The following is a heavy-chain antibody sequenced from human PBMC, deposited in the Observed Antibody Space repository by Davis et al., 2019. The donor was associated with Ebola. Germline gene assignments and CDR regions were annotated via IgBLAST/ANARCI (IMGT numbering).Heavy chain of an antibody. CDR2: IYSGGST. CDR1: GFTVSSNY. Sequence: GESLKISCAASGFTVSSNYMSWVRQAPGKGLEWVSVIYSGGSTYYADSVKGRFTISRDNSKNTLYLQMNSLRAEDTAVYYCARSGAPLNFDYWGQGTLVTVSS. D-gene: IGHD3-10*01. CDR3: ARSGAPLNFDY. V-gene: IGHV3-66*02. J-gene: IGHJ4*02.